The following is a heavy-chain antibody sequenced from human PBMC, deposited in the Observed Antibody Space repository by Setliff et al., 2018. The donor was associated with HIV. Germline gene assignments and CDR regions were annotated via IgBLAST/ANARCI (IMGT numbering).Heavy chain of an antibody. CDR2: IYYTGST. CDR3: ARTRGYSLYYFDY. V-gene: IGHV4-59*01. CDR1: GDSITSYY. D-gene: IGHD5-18*01. J-gene: IGHJ4*02. Sequence: SETLSLTCTVSGDSITSYYWSWIRQPPGKGLEWIGYIYYTGSTTYNPSLKSRGTMSGDTSKNKVSLKLRSVSAADTAVYYCARTRGYSLYYFDYWGQGTLVTVSS.